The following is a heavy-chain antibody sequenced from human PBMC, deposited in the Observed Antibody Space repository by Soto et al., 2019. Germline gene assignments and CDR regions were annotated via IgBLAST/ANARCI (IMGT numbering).Heavy chain of an antibody. J-gene: IGHJ4*02. CDR3: ARDRVLFDSSGYSPELFDY. Sequence: PSETLSLTCTVSGGSISSYYWSWIRQPPGKGLEWIGYIYYSGSTNYNPSLKSRVTISVDTSKNQFSLKLSSVTAADTAVYFCARDRVLFDSSGYSPELFDYWGQGTLVTVSS. CDR2: IYYSGST. V-gene: IGHV4-59*01. D-gene: IGHD3-22*01. CDR1: GGSISSYY.